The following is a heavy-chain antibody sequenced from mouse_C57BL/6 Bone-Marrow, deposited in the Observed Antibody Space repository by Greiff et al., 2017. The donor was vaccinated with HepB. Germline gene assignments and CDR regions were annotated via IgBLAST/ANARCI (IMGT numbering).Heavy chain of an antibody. V-gene: IGHV1-81*01. CDR3: ARWGLDDGYPFAY. J-gene: IGHJ3*01. CDR2: IYPRSGNT. Sequence: VQLKESGAELARPGASVKLSCKASGYTFTSYGISWVKQRTGQGLEWIGEIYPRSGNTYYNEKFKGKATLTADKSSSTAYMELRSLTSEDSAVYFCARWGLDDGYPFAYWGQGTLVTVSA. D-gene: IGHD2-3*01. CDR1: GYTFTSYG.